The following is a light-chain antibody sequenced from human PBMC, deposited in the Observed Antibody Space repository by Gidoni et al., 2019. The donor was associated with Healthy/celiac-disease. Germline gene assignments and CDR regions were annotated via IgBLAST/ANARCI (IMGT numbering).Light chain of an antibody. CDR2: AAS. J-gene: IGKJ4*01. Sequence: GDRVTITCRASQGISSYLAWYQQKPGKAPKLLIYAASTLQSGVPSRFSGSGSGTDFTLTISCLQSEDFATYYCQQYYSYPPTFGGGTKVEIK. CDR1: QGISSY. CDR3: QQYYSYPPT. V-gene: IGKV1-8*01.